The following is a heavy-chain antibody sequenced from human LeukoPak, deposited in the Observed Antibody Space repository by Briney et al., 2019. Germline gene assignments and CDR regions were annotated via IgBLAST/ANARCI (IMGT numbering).Heavy chain of an antibody. J-gene: IGHJ4*02. CDR2: IKSDGST. CDR1: GFTFSSYW. CDR3: AKSEWGEFDF. D-gene: IGHD3-16*01. V-gene: IGHV3-74*01. Sequence: GGSLRLSCAASGFTFSSYWMHWVRQAPGKGLVWVSRIKSDGSTNYADSVKGRFTISRDNAKKSLFLQMKSLRVEDTAFYYCAKSEWGEFDFRGQGTLVTVSA.